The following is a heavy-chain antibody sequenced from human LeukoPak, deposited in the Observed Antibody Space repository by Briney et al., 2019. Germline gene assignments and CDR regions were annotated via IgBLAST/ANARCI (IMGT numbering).Heavy chain of an antibody. Sequence: ASVKVSCKASRYTFTGFYMHWVRQAPGQGLEWMGIINPSGGSTSYAQKFQGRVTMTRDMSTSTVYMELSSLRSEDTAVYYCARDAYYYDSSGSEPWFDPWGQGTLVTVSS. CDR2: INPSGGST. D-gene: IGHD3-22*01. J-gene: IGHJ5*02. CDR1: RYTFTGFY. V-gene: IGHV1-46*01. CDR3: ARDAYYYDSSGSEPWFDP.